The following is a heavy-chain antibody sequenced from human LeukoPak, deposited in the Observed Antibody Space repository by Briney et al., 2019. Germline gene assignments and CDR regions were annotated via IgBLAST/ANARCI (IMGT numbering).Heavy chain of an antibody. Sequence: ASVKVSCKASGYSFITYYIHWVRQAPGQGLEWMGLIDPSGDSTRYAQTFQGRVTMTRDTSANTVYMELSSLRSENTAMYYCARDDHWTGGFDPWGQGTLVTVSS. CDR1: GYSFITYY. CDR2: IDPSGDST. J-gene: IGHJ5*02. V-gene: IGHV1-46*03. CDR3: ARDDHWTGGFDP. D-gene: IGHD1-1*01.